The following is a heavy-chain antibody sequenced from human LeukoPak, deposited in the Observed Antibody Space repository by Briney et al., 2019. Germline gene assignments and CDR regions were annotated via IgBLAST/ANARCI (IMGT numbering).Heavy chain of an antibody. J-gene: IGHJ3*02. D-gene: IGHD3-9*01. Sequence: GGSLRLSCAASGFTFSSYSMNWVRQAPGKGLDWVSSISRSSSYIYYADSVKGRFTLSRDNAKNSLYLQMNSLRAEDTAVYYCARDLTGHDAFDIWGQGTMVTVSS. V-gene: IGHV3-21*01. CDR3: ARDLTGHDAFDI. CDR2: ISRSSSYI. CDR1: GFTFSSYS.